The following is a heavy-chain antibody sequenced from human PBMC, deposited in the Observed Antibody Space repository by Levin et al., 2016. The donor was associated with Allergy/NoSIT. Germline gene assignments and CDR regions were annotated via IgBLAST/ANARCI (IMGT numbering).Heavy chain of an antibody. CDR3: ARDRPPLLWFGELRPFDY. D-gene: IGHD3-10*01. V-gene: IGHV6-1*01. CDR2: TYYRSKWYN. J-gene: IGHJ4*02. Sequence: WIRQSPSRGLEWLGRTYYRSKWYNDYAVSVKSRITINPDTSKNQFSLQLNSVTPEDTAVYYCARDRPPLLWFGELRPFDYWGQGTLVTVSS.